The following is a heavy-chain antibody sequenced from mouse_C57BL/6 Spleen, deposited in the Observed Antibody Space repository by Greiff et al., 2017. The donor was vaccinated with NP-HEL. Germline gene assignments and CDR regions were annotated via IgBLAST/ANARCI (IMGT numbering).Heavy chain of an antibody. CDR1: GYSITSGYY. CDR2: ISYDGSN. J-gene: IGHJ2*01. CDR3: ARDSYYYGSSYDY. V-gene: IGHV3-6*01. Sequence: EVQLVESGPGLVKPSQSLSLTCSVTGYSITSGYYWNWIRQFPGNKLEWMGYISYDGSNNYNPSLKNRISITRDTSKNQFFLKLNSVTTEDTATYYCARDSYYYGSSYDYWGQGTTLTVSS. D-gene: IGHD1-1*01.